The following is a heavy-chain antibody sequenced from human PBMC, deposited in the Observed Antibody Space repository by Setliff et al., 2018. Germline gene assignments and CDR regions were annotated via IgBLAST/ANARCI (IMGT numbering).Heavy chain of an antibody. J-gene: IGHJ6*03. Sequence: GGSLRLPCPVYGCHFNKYWMYWVRQAPGKGLEWVSRINGDATIAHYVDSVEGRFTISRDNARNALYLQMVSLRGEDTGVYFCAALDWGENFYNVDVWGKGTTVTVSS. CDR3: AALDWGENFYNVDV. CDR2: INGDATIA. D-gene: IGHD7-27*01. CDR1: GCHFNKYW. V-gene: IGHV3-74*01.